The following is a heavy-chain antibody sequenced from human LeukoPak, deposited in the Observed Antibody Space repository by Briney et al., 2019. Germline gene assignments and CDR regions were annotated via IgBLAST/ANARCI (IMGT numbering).Heavy chain of an antibody. CDR3: ARDPLYCSSTSCYSRDAFDI. CDR2: ISAYNGST. CDR1: GYTFTSYG. D-gene: IGHD2-2*02. Sequence: ASVKVSCKASGYTFTSYGISWVRQAPGQGLEWMGWISAYNGSTNYAQRLQGRVTMTTDTSTSTAYMELRSLRSDDTAVYYCARDPLYCSSTSCYSRDAFDIWGQGTMVTVSS. V-gene: IGHV1-18*01. J-gene: IGHJ3*02.